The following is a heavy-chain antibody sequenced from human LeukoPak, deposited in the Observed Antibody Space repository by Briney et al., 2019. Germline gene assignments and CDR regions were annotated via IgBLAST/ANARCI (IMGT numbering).Heavy chain of an antibody. D-gene: IGHD3-10*01. V-gene: IGHV4-59*01. CDR2: IYYSGST. Sequence: SETLSLTCSVSGDSIANYFWSWIRQPPGEGLEWIGYIYYSGSTNYNPSLKSRVTISVDPSKTQFSLKLSSVTAADTAVYYCARSSMIRRPGGFDYWGQGILVTVSS. J-gene: IGHJ4*02. CDR1: GDSIANYF. CDR3: ARSSMIRRPGGFDY.